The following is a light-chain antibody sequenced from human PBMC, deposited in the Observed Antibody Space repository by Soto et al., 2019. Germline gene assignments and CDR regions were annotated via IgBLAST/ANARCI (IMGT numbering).Light chain of an antibody. J-gene: IGKJ1*01. CDR2: GAF. CDR3: QHYGSSPPWT. V-gene: IGKV3-20*01. Sequence: DIVLTQSPATLSLSPGDRATLSCRASQTVGSSYLAWYQQKPGQAPRLFIYGAFSRATGVPDRFSGSGSGTAFTLTISRLEPEDFAVYYCQHYGSSPPWTFGQGTKVDFK. CDR1: QTVGSSY.